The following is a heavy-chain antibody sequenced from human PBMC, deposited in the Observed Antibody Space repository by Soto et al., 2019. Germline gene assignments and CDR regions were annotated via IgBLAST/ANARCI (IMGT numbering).Heavy chain of an antibody. J-gene: IGHJ2*01. V-gene: IGHV4-30-4*01. CDR1: GGSISSGDYY. Sequence: QVQLQESGPGLVKPSQTLSLTCTVSGGSISSGDYYWSWIRQPPGKGLEWIGYIYYSGSTYYNPSLKSRVTISVDTSKNQFSLKLSSVTAADTAVYYCARDIYCSGGSCYLGYFDLWGRGTLVTVSS. CDR3: ARDIYCSGGSCYLGYFDL. CDR2: IYYSGST. D-gene: IGHD2-15*01.